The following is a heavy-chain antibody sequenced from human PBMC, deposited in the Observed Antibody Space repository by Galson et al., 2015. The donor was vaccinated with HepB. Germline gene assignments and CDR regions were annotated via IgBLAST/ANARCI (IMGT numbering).Heavy chain of an antibody. CDR3: ARGQRVSVAAIINGGKSTWFDL. J-gene: IGHJ5*02. V-gene: IGHV4-34*01. Sequence: ETLSLTCAVYGGTFRAYHWSWIRQPPGKGLEWIGEINQTGGTNYNPSLKSRLTISLDPSKSQFYLKLNSVTAADTAVYYCARGQRVSVAAIINGGKSTWFDLWGQGALVTVSS. CDR2: INQTGGT. D-gene: IGHD2-15*01. CDR1: GGTFRAYH.